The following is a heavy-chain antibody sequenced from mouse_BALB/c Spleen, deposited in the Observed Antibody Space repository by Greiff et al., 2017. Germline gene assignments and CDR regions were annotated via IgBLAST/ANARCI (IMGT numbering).Heavy chain of an antibody. CDR1: GDSITSGY. V-gene: IGHV3-8*02. Sequence: EVKLQESGPSLVKPSQTLSLTCSVTGDSITSGYWNWIRKFPGNKLEYMGYISYSGSTYYNPSLKSRISITRDTSKNQYYLQLNSVTTEDTATYYCARYLYYGSSYFDYWGQGTTLTVSS. CDR2: ISYSGST. J-gene: IGHJ2*01. D-gene: IGHD1-1*01. CDR3: ARYLYYGSSYFDY.